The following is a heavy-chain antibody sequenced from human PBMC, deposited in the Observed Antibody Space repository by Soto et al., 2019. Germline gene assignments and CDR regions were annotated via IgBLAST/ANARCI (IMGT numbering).Heavy chain of an antibody. CDR3: ARVFEQQLPNLGMDV. V-gene: IGHV1-69*06. Sequence: SVKVSCKASGGTFSSCSMSWVREAPGQGLEWMGGIIPIFGTANYAQKFQGRVTITADKSTSTAYMELSSLRSEDTAVYYCARVFEQQLPNLGMDVWGQGTTVTVS. CDR2: IIPIFGTA. CDR1: GGTFSSCS. D-gene: IGHD6-13*01. J-gene: IGHJ6*02.